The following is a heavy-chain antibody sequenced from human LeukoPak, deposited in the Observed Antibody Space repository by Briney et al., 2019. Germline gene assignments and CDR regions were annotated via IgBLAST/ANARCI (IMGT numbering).Heavy chain of an antibody. CDR2: IYTTRMT. CDR1: GDSMRGYY. J-gene: IGHJ4*02. V-gene: IGHV4-59*08. D-gene: IGHD1-26*01. CDR3: TRHRGGRFSGSNCDY. Sequence: SETPSLTCTVSGDSMRGYYWSWIRQPPGKGLELIGYIYTTRMTDYNPSLNSRVTISLDSSKNQFSLELYSVTAAGTAVYYCTRHRGGRFSGSNCDYWGEGMLVTVSS.